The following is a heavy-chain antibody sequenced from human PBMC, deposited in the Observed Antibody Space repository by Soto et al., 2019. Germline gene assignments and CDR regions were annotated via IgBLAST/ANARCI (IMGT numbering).Heavy chain of an antibody. CDR2: TRHKIRGYST. CDR1: GFTLSDHY. J-gene: IGHJ6*03. Sequence: GGSLRLSCAVSGFTLSDHYMDWVRQAPGKGLEWVGRTRHKIRGYSTEYAASVRGRFSISRDDSQNSVSLQMNSLQIEDSAVYYCARGGAVAQGYYYMDVLGKGTKVTVSS. CDR3: ARGGAVAQGYYYMDV. V-gene: IGHV3-72*01. D-gene: IGHD6-19*01.